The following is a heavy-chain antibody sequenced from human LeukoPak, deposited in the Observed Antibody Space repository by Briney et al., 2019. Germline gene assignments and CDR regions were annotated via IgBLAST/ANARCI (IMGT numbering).Heavy chain of an antibody. CDR1: GGTFSSYA. J-gene: IGHJ6*02. Sequence: ASVKVSCKASGGTFSSYAISWVRQAPGQGLEWMGGIIPIFGTANYAQKFQGRVTITADESTSTAYMELSSLRSEDTAVYYCARERFSRGYSYGYYYYYGMDVWGQGTTVTASS. V-gene: IGHV1-69*13. CDR2: IIPIFGTA. CDR3: ARERFSRGYSYGYYYYYGMDV. D-gene: IGHD5-18*01.